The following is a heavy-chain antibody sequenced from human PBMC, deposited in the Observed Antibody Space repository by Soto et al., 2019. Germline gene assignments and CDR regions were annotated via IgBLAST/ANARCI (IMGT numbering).Heavy chain of an antibody. CDR3: ARDQDYYGSGSYAFDI. D-gene: IGHD3-10*01. Sequence: SQTLSLTCAISGDSVSINSAAWNWIRQSPSRGLEWLGRTYYRSKWYNDYAVSVKSRITINPDTSKNQFSLQLNSVTPEDTAVYYCARDQDYYGSGSYAFDIWGQGTMVTVSS. V-gene: IGHV6-1*01. J-gene: IGHJ3*02. CDR1: GDSVSINSAA. CDR2: TYYRSKWYN.